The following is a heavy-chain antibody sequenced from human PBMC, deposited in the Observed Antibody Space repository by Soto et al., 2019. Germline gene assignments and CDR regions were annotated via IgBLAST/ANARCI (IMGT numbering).Heavy chain of an antibody. CDR3: AIVVVLQRAAGAAIDA. CDR1: GYTFTSYG. D-gene: IGHD2-21*01. Sequence: ASVKVSCKASGYTFTSYGIRWVRQAPGQGLEWMGWISAYNGNTKYAQKLQGRVTMTTDTSTSTAYMELRSLRSEDTAVFYFAIVVVLQRAAGAAIDAWGQGTTVPVSS. J-gene: IGHJ6*02. CDR2: ISAYNGNT. V-gene: IGHV1-18*01.